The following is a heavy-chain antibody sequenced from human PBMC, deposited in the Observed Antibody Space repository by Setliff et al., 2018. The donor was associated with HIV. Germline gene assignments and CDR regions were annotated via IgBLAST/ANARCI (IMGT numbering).Heavy chain of an antibody. D-gene: IGHD6-19*01. CDR3: ASQPAYSTDWYPPGYFDH. J-gene: IGHJ4*02. Sequence: PSETLSLTCTVSGGPINSYYWSWIRQPPGKGLEWIGYTYYSGRTNYNPSLKSRVTISVDTSRNQFSLKLSSVTAADTAVYYCASQPAYSTDWYPPGYFDHWGQGTLVTVSS. V-gene: IGHV4-59*08. CDR1: GGPINSYY. CDR2: TYYSGRT.